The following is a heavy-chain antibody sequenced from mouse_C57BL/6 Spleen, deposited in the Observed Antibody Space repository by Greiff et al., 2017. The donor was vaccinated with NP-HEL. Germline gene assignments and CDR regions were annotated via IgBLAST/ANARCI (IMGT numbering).Heavy chain of an antibody. CDR2: ISSGGSYT. V-gene: IGHV5-6*02. J-gene: IGHJ2*01. CDR1: GFTFSSYG. CDR3: ARFLTGEYYFDY. D-gene: IGHD4-1*01. Sequence: DVMLVESGGDLVKPGGSLKLSCAASGFTFSSYGMSWVRQTPDKRLEWVATISSGGSYTYYPDSVKGRFTISRDNAKNTLYLQMSSLKSEDTAMYYCARFLTGEYYFDYWGQGTTLTVSS.